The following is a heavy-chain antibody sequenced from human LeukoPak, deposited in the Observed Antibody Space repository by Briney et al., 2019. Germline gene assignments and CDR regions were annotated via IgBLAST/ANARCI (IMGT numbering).Heavy chain of an antibody. V-gene: IGHV3-30*02. CDR2: IRYDGGNK. Sequence: GGSLRLSCAASGFTFSGYGMHWVRQAPGKGLEWVAFIRYDGGNKYYADSVKGRFTISRDNSKNTLYLQMNSLRAEDTAVYYCAKDDDWGRYKHWGQGTLVTVSS. CDR3: AKDDDWGRYKH. J-gene: IGHJ1*01. CDR1: GFTFSGYG. D-gene: IGHD3-16*01.